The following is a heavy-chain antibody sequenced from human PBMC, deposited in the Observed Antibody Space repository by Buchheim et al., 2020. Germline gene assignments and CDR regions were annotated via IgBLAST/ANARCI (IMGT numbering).Heavy chain of an antibody. CDR2: INHSGST. J-gene: IGHJ2*01. V-gene: IGHV4-34*01. Sequence: QVQLQESGPGLVKPSETLSLTCAVYGGSFSGYYWSWIRQPPGKGLEWIGEINHSGSTNYNPSLKSRVTISVDTSKNQFPLKLSSVTAADTAVYYCARSSSSRRRWYFDLWGRGTL. CDR1: GGSFSGYY. CDR3: ARSSSSRRRWYFDL. D-gene: IGHD6-6*01.